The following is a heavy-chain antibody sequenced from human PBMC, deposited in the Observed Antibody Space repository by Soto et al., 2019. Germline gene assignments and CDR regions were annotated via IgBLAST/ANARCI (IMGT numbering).Heavy chain of an antibody. CDR2: ISGTGGST. Sequence: EVQLLESGGGLVQPGGSLRLSCAASGFTFSSYAMSWVRQAPGKGLEWVATISGTGGSTYYADSVKGRFTVSRDNSENTLYMHLDSLRADDTAVYYCAKDSRRYDSANWFDPWGQGTLVTVSS. CDR1: GFTFSSYA. V-gene: IGHV3-23*01. D-gene: IGHD3-22*01. J-gene: IGHJ5*02. CDR3: AKDSRRYDSANWFDP.